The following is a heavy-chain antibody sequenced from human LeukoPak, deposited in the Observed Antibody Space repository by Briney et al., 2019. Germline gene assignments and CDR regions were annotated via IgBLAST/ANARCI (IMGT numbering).Heavy chain of an antibody. CDR3: ARFSDYYDSSGYDY. J-gene: IGHJ4*02. CDR2: INAGNGNT. CDR1: GYTFTSYA. V-gene: IGHV1-3*01. D-gene: IGHD3-22*01. Sequence: VSVKVSCKASGYTFTSYAMHWVRQAPGQRLEWMGWINAGNGNTKYSQKFQGRVTITRDTSASTAYMELSSLRSEDTAVYYCARFSDYYDSSGYDYWGQGTLVTVSS.